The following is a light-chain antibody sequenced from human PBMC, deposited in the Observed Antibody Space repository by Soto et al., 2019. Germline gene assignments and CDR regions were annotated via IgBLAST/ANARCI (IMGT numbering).Light chain of an antibody. Sequence: QSALTQPPSVSGSPGQSVTISCTGTSSDIGIYDRVSWYQQTPGTAPKLMIYEVTNRPSGVPDRFSGSKSGTTASLTISGLQAEDEAGYYCSSYTSSNTVLFGGGTKVTVL. CDR2: EVT. CDR3: SSYTSSNTVL. CDR1: SSDIGIYDR. V-gene: IGLV2-18*02. J-gene: IGLJ2*01.